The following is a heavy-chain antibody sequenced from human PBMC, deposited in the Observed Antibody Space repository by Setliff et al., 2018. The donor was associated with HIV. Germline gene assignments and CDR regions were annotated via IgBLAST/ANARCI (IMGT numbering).Heavy chain of an antibody. Sequence: GGSLRLSCAASGFTFSSYWMNWVRQAPGKGLVWVSYINWNGGRTGYADSVTGRFTVSRDNAKNSLYLQMNSLRVEDTALYYCARERMGRGYYYYLDVWGKGTTVTVSS. J-gene: IGHJ6*03. CDR2: INWNGGRT. CDR3: ARERMGRGYYYYLDV. V-gene: IGHV3-20*04. CDR1: GFTFSSYW. D-gene: IGHD1-26*01.